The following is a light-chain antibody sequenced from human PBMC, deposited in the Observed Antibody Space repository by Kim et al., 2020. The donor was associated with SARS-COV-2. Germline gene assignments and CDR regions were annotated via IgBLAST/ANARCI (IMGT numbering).Light chain of an antibody. V-gene: IGKV1-27*01. CDR3: QKYNNAPWT. CDR1: QGITNY. J-gene: IGKJ1*01. Sequence: ASIGDRVTLTCRASQGITNYLAWYQQKPGKVPKLLIYAASILQSGGPSRFSGSGAGTDFTLTISSLQPEDVGTYYCQKYNNAPWTFGQGTKVDIK. CDR2: AAS.